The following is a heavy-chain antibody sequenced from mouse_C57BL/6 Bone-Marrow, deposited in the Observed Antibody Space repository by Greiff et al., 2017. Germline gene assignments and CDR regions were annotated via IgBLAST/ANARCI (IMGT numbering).Heavy chain of an antibody. D-gene: IGHD1-1*01. Sequence: EVQLVESEGGLVQPGSSMKLSCTASGFTFSDYYMAWVRQVPEKGLEWVANINYDGSSTYYLDSLTSRFIISIDNAKNILYVQMSSLKSEDTATYYCARDASTLVATGYFDVWGTGTTVTVSS. CDR3: ARDASTLVATGYFDV. J-gene: IGHJ1*03. CDR2: INYDGSST. CDR1: GFTFSDYY. V-gene: IGHV5-16*01.